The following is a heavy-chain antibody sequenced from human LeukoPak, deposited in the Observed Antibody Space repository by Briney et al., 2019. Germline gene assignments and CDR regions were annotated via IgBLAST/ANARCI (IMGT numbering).Heavy chain of an antibody. CDR2: IARST. Sequence: PGGSLRLSCAASGFTFSSYAVSWVRQAPGKGLEWVSTIARSTYYAGSVKGRFTISRDNSKNTLYLQMNSLRADDTAVYYCAISVNSAQYSYDQRGQRSVVSVSS. J-gene: IGHJ4*02. CDR1: GFTFSSYA. D-gene: IGHD2/OR15-2a*01. V-gene: IGHV3-23*01. CDR3: AISVNSAQYSYDQ.